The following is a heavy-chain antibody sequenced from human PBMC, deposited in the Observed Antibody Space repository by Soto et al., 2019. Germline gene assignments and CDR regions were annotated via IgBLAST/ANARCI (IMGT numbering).Heavy chain of an antibody. J-gene: IGHJ4*01. D-gene: IGHD5-12*01. CDR1: GGLFSVFS. Sequence: QVQLVQSGAEVKKPGSSVKVSCKTSGGLFSVFSFNWVRQAPGQGLEWMGGVLPSTGSTDYAQKFQGRLTITADRATSTIYMELGRLTSDDTANYYCATIRVRGGPLRFEDGGQGTLISVSS. CDR3: ATIRVRGGPLRFED. V-gene: IGHV1-69*06. CDR2: VLPSTGST.